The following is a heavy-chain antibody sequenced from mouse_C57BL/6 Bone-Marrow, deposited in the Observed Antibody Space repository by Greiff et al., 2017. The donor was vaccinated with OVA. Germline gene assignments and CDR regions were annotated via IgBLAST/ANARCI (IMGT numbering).Heavy chain of an antibody. CDR1: GYAFSSYW. CDR3: ASYYGSSYGWYFDV. D-gene: IGHD1-1*01. CDR2: IYPGDGDT. J-gene: IGHJ1*03. Sequence: VQGVESGAELVKPGASVKISCKASGYAFSSYWMNWVKQRPGKGLEWIGQIYPGDGDTNYNGKFKGKATLTADKSSSTAYMQLSSLTSEDSAVYFCASYYGSSYGWYFDVWGTGTTVTVSS. V-gene: IGHV1-80*01.